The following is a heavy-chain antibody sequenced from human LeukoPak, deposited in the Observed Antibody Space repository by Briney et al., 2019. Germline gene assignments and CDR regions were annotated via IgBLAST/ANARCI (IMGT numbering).Heavy chain of an antibody. CDR2: INIYKGNT. CDR1: GYIFTSHG. V-gene: IGHV1-18*01. Sequence: ASVKVSCKASGYIFTSHGLSWVRQAPGQELEWMGWINIYKGNTNYAQKLQGRVTMTTDTSTSTAYMELRSLRSDDTAVYYCARNSSGWYGYFDLWGRGTLVTVSS. CDR3: ARNSSGWYGYFDL. D-gene: IGHD6-25*01. J-gene: IGHJ2*01.